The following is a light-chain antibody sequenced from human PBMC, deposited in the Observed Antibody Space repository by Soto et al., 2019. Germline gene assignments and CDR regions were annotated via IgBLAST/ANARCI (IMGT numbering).Light chain of an antibody. CDR1: QSMSSY. CDR3: QQSYSPSIT. CDR2: AAS. V-gene: IGKV1-39*01. J-gene: IGKJ5*01. Sequence: DIQMTQSPSSLSASVGDTVTITCRASQSMSSYLNWYQQKPGKAPELLIYAASILQSGAPSRFSGSRSGTDFTLTISSLQPEDFATYYCQQSYSPSITFGQGTRLEIK.